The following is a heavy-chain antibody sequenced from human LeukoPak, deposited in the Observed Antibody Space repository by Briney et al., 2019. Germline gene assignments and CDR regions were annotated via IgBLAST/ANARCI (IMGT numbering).Heavy chain of an antibody. V-gene: IGHV4-34*01. CDR2: INQSGST. J-gene: IGHJ4*02. D-gene: IGHD2-15*01. CDR3: ARGSEVVADLNFFDY. CDR1: GGSFSGYY. Sequence: SETLSLTCAAYGGSFSGYYWTWIRQPPGEGLEWIGEINQSGSTNYNPSLKSRVTISVDTSKNQFSLKLSSVTAADTAVYYCARGSEVVADLNFFDYWGQGTLATVSS.